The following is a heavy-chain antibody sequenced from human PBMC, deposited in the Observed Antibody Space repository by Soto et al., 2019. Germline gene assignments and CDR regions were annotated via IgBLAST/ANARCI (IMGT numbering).Heavy chain of an antibody. CDR2: IYYSGST. CDR1: GGSISSSSYY. Sequence: QLQLQESGPGLVKPSETLSLTCTVSGGSISSSSYYWGWIRQPPGKGLEWIGSIYYSGSTYYNPSLKSRVTISVDTSTNQFSLKLSSVTAADTAVYYCARHLGYSYGYLEGHFDYWGQGTLVTVSS. J-gene: IGHJ4*02. CDR3: ARHLGYSYGYLEGHFDY. V-gene: IGHV4-39*01. D-gene: IGHD5-18*01.